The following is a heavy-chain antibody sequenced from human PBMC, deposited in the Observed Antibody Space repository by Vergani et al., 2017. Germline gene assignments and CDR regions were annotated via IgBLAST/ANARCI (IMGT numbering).Heavy chain of an antibody. Sequence: EVQLLESGGGLVQPGGSLRLSCAASGFTFSNYAMSWVRQAPGKGLEWVSTVSASAASTFYADSVKGRFTISRDNSMNTLYLQMNSLTAEDAAVYYCARGDYDFWSGTDYWGQGTLVTVSS. CDR1: GFTFSNYA. CDR2: VSASAAST. J-gene: IGHJ4*02. V-gene: IGHV3-23*01. D-gene: IGHD3-3*01. CDR3: ARGDYDFWSGTDY.